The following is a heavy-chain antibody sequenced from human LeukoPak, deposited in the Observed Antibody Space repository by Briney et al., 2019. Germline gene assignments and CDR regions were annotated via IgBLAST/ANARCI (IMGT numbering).Heavy chain of an antibody. Sequence: GGSLRLSCAASRFTFSNYWMHWVRQAPGKGLVWVSRINPVGSSTTYADSVKGRFTISRDNAKNSLYLQMNSLRAEDTAVYYCARDRYGYNSGYYTYWGQGTLVSVSS. D-gene: IGHD6-19*01. V-gene: IGHV3-74*01. CDR3: ARDRYGYNSGYYTY. J-gene: IGHJ4*02. CDR2: INPVGSST. CDR1: RFTFSNYW.